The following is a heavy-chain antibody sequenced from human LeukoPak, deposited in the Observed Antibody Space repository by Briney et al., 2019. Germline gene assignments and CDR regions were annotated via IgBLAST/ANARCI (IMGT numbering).Heavy chain of an antibody. D-gene: IGHD1-26*01. CDR1: GFTFNTYS. J-gene: IGHJ5*02. V-gene: IGHV3-21*04. Sequence: GGSLRLSCAASGFTFNTYSMNWVRQAPGKGLEWVSCISSSSSYMYYADSVRGRFTISRDNAKRSLYLQMNSLRAEDMAFYYCAKGNSGSYSQDWFDPWGQGTLVTISS. CDR2: ISSSSSYM. CDR3: AKGNSGSYSQDWFDP.